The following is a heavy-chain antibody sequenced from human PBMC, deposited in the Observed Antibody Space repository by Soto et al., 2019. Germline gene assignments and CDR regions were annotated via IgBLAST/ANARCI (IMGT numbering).Heavy chain of an antibody. J-gene: IGHJ3*02. Sequence: QAQLVQTGAEVKKPGASVTISCKASGYSLTSKSLIWVRQAPGHGLEWLGWISPYNGRTEYADHVQGRVTMTRDTSTSTAHMELRSLRSDDTAVYYCARDRYGGNCCDVFDIWGQGTMVTISS. D-gene: IGHD2-21*01. CDR2: ISPYNGRT. V-gene: IGHV1-18*01. CDR1: GYSLTSKS. CDR3: ARDRYGGNCCDVFDI.